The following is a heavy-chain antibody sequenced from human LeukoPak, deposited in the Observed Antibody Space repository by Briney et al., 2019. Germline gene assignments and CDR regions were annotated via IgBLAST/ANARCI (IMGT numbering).Heavy chain of an antibody. Sequence: ASVKVSCKASGYTFTSDGISWVRQAPGQGLEWMGWISAYNGNTNYAQKLQGRVTMTTDTSTSTAYMELRSLRSDDTAVYYCARNYCSSTSCYPWFDPWGQGTLVTVSS. CDR1: GYTFTSDG. D-gene: IGHD2-2*01. J-gene: IGHJ5*02. CDR3: ARNYCSSTSCYPWFDP. V-gene: IGHV1-18*04. CDR2: ISAYNGNT.